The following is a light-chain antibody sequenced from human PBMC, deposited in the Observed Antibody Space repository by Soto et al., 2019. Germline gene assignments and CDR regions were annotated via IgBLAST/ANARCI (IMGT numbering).Light chain of an antibody. CDR3: QQYHNLPPQYT. J-gene: IGKJ2*01. CDR2: GAS. CDR1: QSVASN. Sequence: EIVMTQSPASLSVSPGDGATLSCRASQSVASNVAWYQQKPGQGPRLLIHGASTRAGGVPARFSGSGSGPDFTLTISSLQSEDFAVCYCQQYHNLPPQYTFGQGTKLQIK. V-gene: IGKV3-15*01.